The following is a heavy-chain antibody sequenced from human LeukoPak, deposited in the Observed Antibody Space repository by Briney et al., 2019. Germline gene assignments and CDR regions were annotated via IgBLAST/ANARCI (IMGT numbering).Heavy chain of an antibody. CDR1: GFTFSSYG. D-gene: IGHD5-12*01. CDR3: AFGSDFQSFDY. Sequence: GSLRLSCAASGFTFSSYGMHWVRQAPGKGLEWIGEINHSGSTKYNPSLKSRVTISVETSRNQFSLKLSSVTAADTAMYYCAFGSDFQSFDYWGQGTLVTVSS. CDR2: INHSGST. J-gene: IGHJ4*02. V-gene: IGHV4-34*08.